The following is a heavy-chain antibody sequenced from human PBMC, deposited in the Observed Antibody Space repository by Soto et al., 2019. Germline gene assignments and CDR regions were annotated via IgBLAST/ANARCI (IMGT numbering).Heavy chain of an antibody. CDR2: IWYDGSNK. J-gene: IGHJ4*02. CDR1: GFTFSSYG. Sequence: GGSLRLSCAASGFTFSSYGMHWVRQAPGKGLEWVAVIWYDGSNKYYADSVKGRFTISRDNSKNRLYLQMNSLRAEDTAVYYCARDGLSREVYDSSGYYERYFDYWGQGTLVTVSS. CDR3: ARDGLSREVYDSSGYYERYFDY. D-gene: IGHD3-22*01. V-gene: IGHV3-33*01.